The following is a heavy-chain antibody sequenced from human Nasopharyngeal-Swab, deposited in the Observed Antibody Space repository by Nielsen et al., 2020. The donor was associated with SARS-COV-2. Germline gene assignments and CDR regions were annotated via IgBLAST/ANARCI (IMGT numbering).Heavy chain of an antibody. Sequence: SETLSLTCTVSGGSISSGSYYWSWIRQPAGKGLEWIGRIYTSGSTNYNPSPKSRVTISVDTSKNQFSLKLSSVTAADTAVYYCARGSRYYYGSGKYYFDYWGQGTLVTVSS. CDR3: ARGSRYYYGSGKYYFDY. V-gene: IGHV4-61*02. CDR2: IYTSGST. CDR1: GGSISSGSYY. J-gene: IGHJ4*02. D-gene: IGHD3-10*01.